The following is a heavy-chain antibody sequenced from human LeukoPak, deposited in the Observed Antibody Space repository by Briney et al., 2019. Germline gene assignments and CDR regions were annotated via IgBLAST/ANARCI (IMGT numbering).Heavy chain of an antibody. CDR2: IKQDGSEK. Sequence: GGSLRLSCAASGFTFSSYWMSWVRQAPGKGLEWVANIKQDGSEKYYVDSVKGRFTISRDNAKNTLYLQMNSLRAEDTAVYYCASGVQLWSSTFDYWGQGTLVTVSS. D-gene: IGHD5-18*01. V-gene: IGHV3-7*01. J-gene: IGHJ4*02. CDR3: ASGVQLWSSTFDY. CDR1: GFTFSSYW.